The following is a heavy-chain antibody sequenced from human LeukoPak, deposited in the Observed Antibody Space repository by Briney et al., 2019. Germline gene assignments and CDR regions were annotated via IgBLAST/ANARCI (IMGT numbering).Heavy chain of an antibody. V-gene: IGHV3-23*01. Sequence: PGGSLRLSCEASGFTFAWFAMNWVRQAPGRGLEWVSTVSGGADGPYYADSVKGRFTISRDNSKNTLYLQMNSLRAEDTAVYYCAKEITLARPGYWGQGTLVTVSS. CDR3: AKEITLARPGY. CDR1: GFTFAWFA. J-gene: IGHJ4*02. D-gene: IGHD3-10*01. CDR2: VSGGADGP.